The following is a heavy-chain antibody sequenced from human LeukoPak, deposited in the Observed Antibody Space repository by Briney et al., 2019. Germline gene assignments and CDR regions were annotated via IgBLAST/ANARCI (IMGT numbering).Heavy chain of an antibody. CDR3: ARSIFGVVISYYYYYMDV. V-gene: IGHV1-8*01. CDR1: GYTFTSYD. Sequence: ASVKVSCKASGYTFTSYDMNWVRQATGQGLEWMGWMNPNSGNTGYAQKFQGRVTMTRNTSISTAYMELSSLRSEDTAVYYCARSIFGVVISYYYYYMDVWGKGTTVTVSS. D-gene: IGHD3-3*02. J-gene: IGHJ6*03. CDR2: MNPNSGNT.